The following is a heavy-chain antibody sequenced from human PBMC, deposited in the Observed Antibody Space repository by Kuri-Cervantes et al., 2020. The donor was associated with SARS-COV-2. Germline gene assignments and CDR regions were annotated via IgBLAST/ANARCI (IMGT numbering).Heavy chain of an antibody. Sequence: SVKVSCKASGDIFSSHAISWVRQAPGQGLEWMGGIIPIFGTANYAQKFQGRVTITADKSTSTAYMELSSPRSEDTAVYYCASRRSRSGYYFAQPFNPWGQGTLVTVSS. CDR3: ASRRSRSGYYFAQPFNP. J-gene: IGHJ5*02. CDR1: GDIFSSHA. D-gene: IGHD3-22*01. CDR2: IIPIFGTA. V-gene: IGHV1-69*06.